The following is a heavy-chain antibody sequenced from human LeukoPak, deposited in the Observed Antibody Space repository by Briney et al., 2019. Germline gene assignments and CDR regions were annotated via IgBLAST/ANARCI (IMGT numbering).Heavy chain of an antibody. V-gene: IGHV4-61*02. D-gene: IGHD2-2*01. CDR2: IYTSGST. CDR3: ARDMYSTSWWGAFDL. J-gene: IGHJ3*01. CDR1: GGSISSGSYY. Sequence: SETLSLTCTVSGGSISSGSYYWSWIRQPAGKGLEWIGRIYTSGSTNYNPSLKSRVTISVDTSKNQFSLKLSSVTAADTAVYYCARDMYSTSWWGAFDLWGQGTMVTVSS.